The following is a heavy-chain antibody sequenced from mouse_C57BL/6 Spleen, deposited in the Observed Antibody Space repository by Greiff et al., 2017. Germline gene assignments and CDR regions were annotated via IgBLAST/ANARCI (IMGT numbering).Heavy chain of an antibody. Sequence: EVKLQQSGPVLVKPGASVKMSCKASGYTFTDYYMNWVKQSHGKSLEWIGVINPYNGGTSYNQKFKGKATLTVDKSSSTAYMELNSLTSEDSAVYYCARRRLIRDYAMDYWGQGTSVTVSS. V-gene: IGHV1-19*01. J-gene: IGHJ4*01. CDR3: ARRRLIRDYAMDY. CDR1: GYTFTDYY. CDR2: INPYNGGT.